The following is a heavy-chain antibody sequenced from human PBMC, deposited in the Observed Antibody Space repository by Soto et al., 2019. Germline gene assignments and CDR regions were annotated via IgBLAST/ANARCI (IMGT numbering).Heavy chain of an antibody. CDR3: ARQVTTAMVTSWDY. Sequence: SETLSRTCTVSGGSISTSSYYWCWIRQPPGKGMEWIGSIYYSGSTYYNTSLKSRVTISVDTSKNQFSLKLSSVTAADTAVYYCARQVTTAMVTSWDYWGQGTLVTVS. D-gene: IGHD5-18*01. V-gene: IGHV4-39*01. J-gene: IGHJ4*02. CDR1: GGSISTSSYY. CDR2: IYYSGST.